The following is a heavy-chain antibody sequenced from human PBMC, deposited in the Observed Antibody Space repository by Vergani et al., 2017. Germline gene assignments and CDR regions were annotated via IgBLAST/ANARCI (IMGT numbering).Heavy chain of an antibody. Sequence: EVQLVESGGGLVKPGGSLRLSCAASGFTFSNAWMSWVRQAPGKGLEWVGRIKSKTDGGTTDYAAPVKGRFTISRDDSKNTLYLQMNSLRAEDTAVYYCARVLYDYVWGSPNGYFQHWGQGTLVTVSS. CDR3: ARVLYDYVWGSPNGYFQH. CDR1: GFTFSNAW. D-gene: IGHD3-16*01. J-gene: IGHJ1*01. V-gene: IGHV3-15*05. CDR2: IKSKTDGGTT.